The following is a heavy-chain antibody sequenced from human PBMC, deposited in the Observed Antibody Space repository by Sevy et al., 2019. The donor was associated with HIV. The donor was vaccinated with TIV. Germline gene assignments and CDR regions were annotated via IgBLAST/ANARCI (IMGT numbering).Heavy chain of an antibody. D-gene: IGHD6-19*01. CDR3: AGEGVGEGSGWSDLSGIFDY. Sequence: SETLSLTCTVSGGSVSSGSYYWSWIRQPPGKGLEWIGYIYYSGSTNYNPSLKSRVTISVDTSKNQFSLKLSSVTAAETAGYYCAGEGVGEGSGWSDLSGIFDYWGQGTLVTVSS. J-gene: IGHJ4*02. V-gene: IGHV4-61*01. CDR1: GGSVSSGSYY. CDR2: IYYSGST.